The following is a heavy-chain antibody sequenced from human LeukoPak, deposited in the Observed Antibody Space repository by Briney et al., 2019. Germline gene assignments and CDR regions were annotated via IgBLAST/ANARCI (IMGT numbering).Heavy chain of an antibody. V-gene: IGHV4-59*01. CDR3: ARGPATAATRYFDL. D-gene: IGHD2-15*01. J-gene: IGHJ2*01. Sequence: SETLSLTCTVSGGSISSYYWSWIRQPPGKGLEWIGYTYYSGSTNNNPSLKSRVTISLDTSKNQFSLKLSSVTAADTAVYYCARGPATAATRYFDLWGRGTLVTVSS. CDR1: GGSISSYY. CDR2: TYYSGST.